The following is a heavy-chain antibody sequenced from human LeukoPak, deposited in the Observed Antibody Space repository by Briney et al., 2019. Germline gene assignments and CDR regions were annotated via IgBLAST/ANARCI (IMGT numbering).Heavy chain of an antibody. CDR3: ARDLKYCSGGSCYPGAYNWFDP. D-gene: IGHD2-15*01. Sequence: ASVKVSCKASEYTFTGYYIHWVRQAPGQGLEWMGRINPNSGGTNYAQKFQGRVTMTRDTSISTAYMELSRLRSDDTAVYYCARDLKYCSGGSCYPGAYNWFDPWGQGTLVTVSS. CDR2: INPNSGGT. V-gene: IGHV1-2*06. J-gene: IGHJ5*02. CDR1: EYTFTGYY.